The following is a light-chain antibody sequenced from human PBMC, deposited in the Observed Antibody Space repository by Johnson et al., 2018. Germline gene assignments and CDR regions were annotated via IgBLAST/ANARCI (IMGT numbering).Light chain of an antibody. CDR3: GTWDSSLSAGNV. CDR2: ENN. CDR1: SSNIGNNY. V-gene: IGLV1-51*02. Sequence: QSVLTQPPSVSAAPGQKVTISCSGSSSNIGNNYVSWYQQLPGTAPKLLIYENNKRPSGIPDRFSGSKSGTSATLGITGLQTGVEADDYCGTWDSSLSAGNVFGTGTKVTVL. J-gene: IGLJ1*01.